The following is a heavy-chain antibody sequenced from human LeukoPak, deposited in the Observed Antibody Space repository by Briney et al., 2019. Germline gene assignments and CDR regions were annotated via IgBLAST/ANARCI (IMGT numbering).Heavy chain of an antibody. J-gene: IGHJ4*02. CDR3: ATSETVGTTTGRRVLDY. CDR2: INPSSGST. V-gene: IGHV1-46*01. Sequence: ASVKVSCKASGYTFTTYYMHWVRQAPRQGLEWMGIINPSSGSTGYAQKFQGRVTMTRDTSTSTVYMELSSLRSEDTAVYYCATSETVGTTTGRRVLDYWGQGTLVTVSS. CDR1: GYTFTTYY. D-gene: IGHD1-26*01.